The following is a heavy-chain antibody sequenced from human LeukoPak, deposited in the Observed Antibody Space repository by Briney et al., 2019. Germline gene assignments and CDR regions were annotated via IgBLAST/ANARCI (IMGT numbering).Heavy chain of an antibody. V-gene: IGHV5-51*01. D-gene: IGHD3-22*01. Sequence: GESLKISCKGSGYSFTSYWIGWVRQMPGKGLEWMGIIYPGDSDTRYSPSFQGQVTISADKSISTAYLQWSSLKASDPAMYYCARTYYDSSGYYYSSWFDPWGQGTLVTVSS. CDR2: IYPGDSDT. CDR1: GYSFTSYW. J-gene: IGHJ5*02. CDR3: ARTYYDSSGYYYSSWFDP.